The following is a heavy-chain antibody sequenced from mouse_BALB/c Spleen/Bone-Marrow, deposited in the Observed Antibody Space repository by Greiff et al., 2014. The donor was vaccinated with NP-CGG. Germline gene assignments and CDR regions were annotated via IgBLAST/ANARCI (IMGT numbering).Heavy chain of an antibody. Sequence: QVQLQQPGAELVKPGASVKLSCKASGYTFTSYWMRWVKQRPGQGLEWIGEINPSNGRTNYNEKFKSKATLTVDKSSSTAYMQLSSLTSEDSAVYYCARYATATYWFAYWGQGTLVTVPA. CDR3: ARYATATYWFAY. J-gene: IGHJ3*01. D-gene: IGHD1-2*01. CDR2: INPSNGRT. V-gene: IGHV1S81*02. CDR1: GYTFTSYW.